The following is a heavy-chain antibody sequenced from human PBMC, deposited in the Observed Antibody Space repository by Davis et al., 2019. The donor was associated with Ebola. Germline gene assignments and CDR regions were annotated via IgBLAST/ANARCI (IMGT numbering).Heavy chain of an antibody. V-gene: IGHV4-34*01. CDR3: ARVRARLLVSIDY. Sequence: SETLSLTCAVYGGSFSGYYWSWIRQPPGKGLEWIGEINHSGSTNYNPSLKIRVTISVDTSKNQFSLKLSSVTAADTAVYYCARVRARLLVSIDYWGQGTLVTVSS. J-gene: IGHJ4*02. D-gene: IGHD3-22*01. CDR2: INHSGST. CDR1: GGSFSGYY.